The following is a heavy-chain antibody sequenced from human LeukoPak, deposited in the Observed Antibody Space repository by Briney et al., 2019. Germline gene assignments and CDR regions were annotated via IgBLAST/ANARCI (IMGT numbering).Heavy chain of an antibody. V-gene: IGHV3-48*04. CDR3: ARASRGVVAAPLTPTYYYYYMDV. CDR1: GFTFSSYN. CDR2: ISSSGSTI. D-gene: IGHD2-15*01. J-gene: IGHJ6*03. Sequence: GGSLRLSCAASGFTFSSYNMNWVRQAPGKGLEWVSYISSSGSTIYYADSVKGRFTISRDNAKNSLYLQMNSLRAEDTAVYYCARASRGVVAAPLTPTYYYYYMDVWGKGTTVTISS.